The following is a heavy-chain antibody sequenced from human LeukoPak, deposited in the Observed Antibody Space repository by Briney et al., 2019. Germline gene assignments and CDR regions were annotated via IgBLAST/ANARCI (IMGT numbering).Heavy chain of an antibody. Sequence: SETLSLMCLVSGGFRNDTFWSWIRQSPGKGLEWVADISDTGRSYYSPFLKSRVSISLDTSKSHFSLTLDSVTAADTAVYFCARGEGGRFGPGTYLLWGQGTMVTVSS. CDR1: GGFRNDTF. J-gene: IGHJ4*02. V-gene: IGHV4-59*01. CDR2: ISDTGRS. D-gene: IGHD3-10*01. CDR3: ARGEGGRFGPGTYLL.